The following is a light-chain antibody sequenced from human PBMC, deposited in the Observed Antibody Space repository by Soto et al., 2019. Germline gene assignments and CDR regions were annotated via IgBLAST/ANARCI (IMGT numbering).Light chain of an antibody. CDR2: DAS. J-gene: IGKJ1*01. Sequence: DIQMTQSPSTLSASVGDRVTITCRDSQSISNWLAWYQQKQGKAPKLLIYDASSLESGVPSRFSGSGSGTEFTLTISSLQPDDFATYYCQQYNSYWGTFGQGTKVEIK. CDR1: QSISNW. CDR3: QQYNSYWGT. V-gene: IGKV1-5*01.